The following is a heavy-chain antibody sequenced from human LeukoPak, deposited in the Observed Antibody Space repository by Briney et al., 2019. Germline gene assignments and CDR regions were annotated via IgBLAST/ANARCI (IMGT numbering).Heavy chain of an antibody. V-gene: IGHV3-30-3*01. J-gene: IGHJ4*02. D-gene: IGHD4-17*01. Sequence: PGGSLRLSCAASGFTFSSYAMHWVRQAPGKGLEWVAVISYDGSNKYYADSVKGRFTISRDNSKNTLYLQMNSLRAEDTALYYCARDGHGVPLDYWGQGTLVTVSP. CDR1: GFTFSSYA. CDR2: ISYDGSNK. CDR3: ARDGHGVPLDY.